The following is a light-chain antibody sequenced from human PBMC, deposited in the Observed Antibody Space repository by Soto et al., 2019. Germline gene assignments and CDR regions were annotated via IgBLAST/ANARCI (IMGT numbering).Light chain of an antibody. J-gene: IGLJ3*02. CDR2: LEGSGSY. Sequence: QSALTQPASVSGSPGQSITISCTLSSGHSSCFIAWHQQQPGKAPQYLMKLEGSGSYNKGNGVPDRFSGSSSGADRYLTISNLQSEDEADYYCETWDSNTRVFGGGTKLTVL. CDR1: SGHSSCF. V-gene: IGLV4-60*03. CDR3: ETWDSNTRV.